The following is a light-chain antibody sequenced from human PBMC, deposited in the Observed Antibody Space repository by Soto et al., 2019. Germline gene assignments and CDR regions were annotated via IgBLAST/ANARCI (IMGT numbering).Light chain of an antibody. CDR1: QSVSSSS. CDR2: GAS. J-gene: IGKJ2*01. CDR3: QQYGGSTLYS. Sequence: ETVLTQSPGTLSLSPGERATLSCRASQSVSSSSLAWYQQRPGQAPRLLIYGASSRATGIPDRFSGSGSGTDFTLTISRLETEDFAVYFCQQYGGSTLYSFGPGTKVDIK. V-gene: IGKV3-20*01.